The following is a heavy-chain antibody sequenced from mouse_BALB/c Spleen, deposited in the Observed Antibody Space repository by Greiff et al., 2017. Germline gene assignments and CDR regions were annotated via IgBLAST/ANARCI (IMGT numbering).Heavy chain of an antibody. V-gene: IGHV1S56*01. J-gene: IGHJ2*01. D-gene: IGHD3-3*01. CDR3: ARGTSYYFDY. CDR1: GYTFTSYY. Sequence: QVQLKQSGPELVKPGASVKMSCKASGYTFTSYYIHWVKQRPGQGLEWIGWIYPGDGSTKYNEKFKGKTTLTADKSSSTAYMLLSSLTSEDSAIYFCARGTSYYFDYWGQGTTLTVSS. CDR2: IYPGDGST.